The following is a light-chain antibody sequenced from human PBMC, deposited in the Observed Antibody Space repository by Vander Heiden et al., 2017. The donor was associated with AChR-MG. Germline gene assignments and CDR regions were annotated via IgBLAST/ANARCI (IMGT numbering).Light chain of an antibody. CDR3: NSRDSSGTVV. CDR1: SLRSYY. Sequence: SSELTQGPAVSVALGQTVRITCQGDSLRSYYASWYQQKPGQAPVLVIYGKNNRPSGIPDRFSGSSSGNTASLTITGAQAEDEADYYCNSRDSSGTVVFGGGTKLTVL. CDR2: GKN. J-gene: IGLJ2*01. V-gene: IGLV3-19*01.